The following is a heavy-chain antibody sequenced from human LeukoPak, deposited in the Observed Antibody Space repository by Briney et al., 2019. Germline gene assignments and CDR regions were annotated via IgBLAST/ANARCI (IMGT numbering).Heavy chain of an antibody. J-gene: IGHJ3*02. V-gene: IGHV3-23*01. CDR1: GFTFSSYA. CDR2: ISASGGST. D-gene: IGHD3-22*01. CDR3: ASPGGYYDSSGYFRGSGAFDI. Sequence: GGSLRLSCAASGFTFSSYAMSWVRQAPGKGLEWVSAISASGGSTYYADSVKGRFTISRDNSKNTLYLQMNSLRAEDTAVYFCASPGGYYDSSGYFRGSGAFDIWGQGTMVTVSS.